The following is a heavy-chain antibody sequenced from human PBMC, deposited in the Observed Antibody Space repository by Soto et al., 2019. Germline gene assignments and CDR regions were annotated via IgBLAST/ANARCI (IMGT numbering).Heavy chain of an antibody. D-gene: IGHD2-15*01. Sequence: ASVKVSCKASGYTFTSYGISWVRQAPGQGLDWMGWISAYNGNTKYAQDLQGRVIMNTDTSTSTAYMELRSLRSDDTAMYYCARFSGGSYNTYYFYYGMDVWGQGTTVTVSS. V-gene: IGHV1-18*04. J-gene: IGHJ6*02. CDR2: ISAYNGNT. CDR3: ARFSGGSYNTYYFYYGMDV. CDR1: GYTFTSYG.